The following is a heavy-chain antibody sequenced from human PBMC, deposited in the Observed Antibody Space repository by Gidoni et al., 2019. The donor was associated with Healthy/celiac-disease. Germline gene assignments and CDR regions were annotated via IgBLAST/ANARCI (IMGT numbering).Heavy chain of an antibody. CDR1: VFTFSSHW. Sequence: EVQLVESGGGFVQPGGSLRLSCAASVFTFSSHWMHWVRQAPGKGLGWVPRINSDGSSTSYADSVKGRFTISRDNAKNTLYLQMNSLRAEDTAVYYCAREGYYYDSSGRQYFQHWGQGTLVTVSS. V-gene: IGHV3-74*01. CDR3: AREGYYYDSSGRQYFQH. J-gene: IGHJ1*01. D-gene: IGHD3-22*01. CDR2: INSDGSST.